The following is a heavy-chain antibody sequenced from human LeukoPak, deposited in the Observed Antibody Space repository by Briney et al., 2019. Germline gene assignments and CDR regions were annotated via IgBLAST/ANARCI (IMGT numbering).Heavy chain of an antibody. Sequence: SKTLSLTCTVSGASISSYYWSWIRQPAGKGLEWIGRIYTSGSTNYNPSLKSRVTISVDKSKNQFSLKLSSVTAADTAVYYCARDAVGATSYYYYMDVWGKGTTVTVSS. CDR3: ARDAVGATSYYYYMDV. J-gene: IGHJ6*03. CDR1: GASISSYY. V-gene: IGHV4-4*07. D-gene: IGHD1-26*01. CDR2: IYTSGST.